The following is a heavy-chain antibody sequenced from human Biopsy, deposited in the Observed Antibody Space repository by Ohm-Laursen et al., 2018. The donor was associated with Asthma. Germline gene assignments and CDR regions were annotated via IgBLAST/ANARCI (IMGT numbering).Heavy chain of an antibody. Sequence: LSLTCTVSYVSITSGGYYWTWIRQHPGMGLERIGFIYYSGSTYYNPSLKSRVSISIDTSKNQFSLKLSSVTAADTAVYYCARAQDYYDSRGYYRSFDYWGQGTLVTVSS. J-gene: IGHJ4*02. CDR3: ARAQDYYDSRGYYRSFDY. CDR2: IYYSGST. V-gene: IGHV4-31*03. D-gene: IGHD3-22*01. CDR1: YVSITSGGYY.